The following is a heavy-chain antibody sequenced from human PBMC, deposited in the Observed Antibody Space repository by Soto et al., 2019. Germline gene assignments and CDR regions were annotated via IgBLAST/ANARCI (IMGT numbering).Heavy chain of an antibody. CDR2: INHSGST. Sequence: QVQLQQWGAGLLKPSETLSLTCAVHGGSFSGYIWTWIRQPPGKGLQWIGQINHSGSTYYNPSLRSRVSISVYTSNDQFSLELTSVTAADTAVYYCARGLSTGNSYSGGWYYFDSWGQGTLVTVSS. J-gene: IGHJ4*02. CDR1: GGSFSGYI. D-gene: IGHD3-10*01. CDR3: ARGLSTGNSYSGGWYYFDS. V-gene: IGHV4-34*01.